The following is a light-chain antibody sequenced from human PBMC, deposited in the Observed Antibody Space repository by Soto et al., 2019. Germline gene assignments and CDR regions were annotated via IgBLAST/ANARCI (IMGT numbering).Light chain of an antibody. J-gene: IGKJ1*01. CDR2: GAS. CDR1: QGVSSN. Sequence: EIVMTQSPATLSVSPGERATLSCRASQGVSSNLAWYQQKPGQAPRLLIYGASTRATGIPARFSGSVSGTEFTLTISSLQSEDFAVYYCQQYNNWWTFGQGTKVEIK. CDR3: QQYNNWWT. V-gene: IGKV3-15*01.